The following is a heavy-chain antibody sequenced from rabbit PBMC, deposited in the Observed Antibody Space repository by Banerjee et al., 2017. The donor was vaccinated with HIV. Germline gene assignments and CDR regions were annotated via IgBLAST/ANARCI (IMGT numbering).Heavy chain of an antibody. CDR3: ARGLYYNNGWPSYFDL. CDR1: GFSFNSNYY. V-gene: IGHV1S45*01. CDR2: INTGSGST. Sequence: QEQLEESGGGLVQPGGTLTLTCTASGFSFNSNYYMCWVRQAPGKGLEWIGCINTGSGSTYYASWAKGRFTISKTSSTTVTLQMTSLTAADTATYFCARGLYYNNGWPSYFDLWGQGTLVT. D-gene: IGHD4-1*01. J-gene: IGHJ4*01.